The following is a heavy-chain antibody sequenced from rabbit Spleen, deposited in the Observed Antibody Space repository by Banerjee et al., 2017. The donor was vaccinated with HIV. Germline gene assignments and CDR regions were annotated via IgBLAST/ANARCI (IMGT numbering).Heavy chain of an antibody. CDR1: GFSFSSGYD. Sequence: QSLEESGGGLVKPGASLTLTCKASGFSFSSGYDMCWVRQAPGKGLEWIACVYAGSSGSIYYASWAKGRITISKISSTTVTLQMTSLTAADTATYFCARSIYGGAGHAYATGFNLWGPGTLVTVS. CDR2: VYAGSSGSI. D-gene: IGHD6-1*01. V-gene: IGHV1S40*01. CDR3: ARSIYGGAGHAYATGFNL. J-gene: IGHJ4*01.